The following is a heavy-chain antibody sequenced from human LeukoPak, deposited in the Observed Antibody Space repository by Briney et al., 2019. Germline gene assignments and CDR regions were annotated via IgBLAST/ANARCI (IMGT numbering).Heavy chain of an antibody. J-gene: IGHJ6*02. CDR3: ARVRLGYCSSTSCYNYYYYGMDV. V-gene: IGHV4-34*01. CDR2: INHSGST. Sequence: SETLSLPCAVWGGSFSGYYWWWMRQPPGKGLEWMGEINHSGSTNYNPSLKSRVTISVDTSKNQFSLKLSSVTAADTAVYYCARVRLGYCSSTSCYNYYYYGMDVWGQGTTVTVSS. CDR1: GGSFSGYY. D-gene: IGHD2-2*02.